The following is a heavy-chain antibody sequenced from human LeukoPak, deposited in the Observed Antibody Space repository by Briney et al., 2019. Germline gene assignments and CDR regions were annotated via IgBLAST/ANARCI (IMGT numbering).Heavy chain of an antibody. Sequence: SVKVSCTASGGTLNTHIFTWVRQAPGQGLEWMGRITPIIDTTKYAQKFQGRMTITADKSTSTIYMELSGLRSDDTAVYYCARVNLRGSQYNWFDPRGQGTLVTVSS. D-gene: IGHD1-26*01. CDR3: ARVNLRGSQYNWFDP. J-gene: IGHJ5*02. V-gene: IGHV1-69*08. CDR1: GGTLNTHI. CDR2: ITPIIDTT.